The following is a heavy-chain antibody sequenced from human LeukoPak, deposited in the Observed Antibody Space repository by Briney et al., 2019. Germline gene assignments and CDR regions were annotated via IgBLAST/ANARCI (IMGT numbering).Heavy chain of an antibody. V-gene: IGHV3-48*03. J-gene: IGHJ4*02. CDR2: ISSSGSTI. CDR3: ARDAGEWELREFDY. CDR1: GFTFSSYE. Sequence: PGGSLRLSCAASGFTFSSYEMNWVRQAPGKGLEWVSYISSSGSTIYHADSVKGRFTISRDNAKNSLYLQMNSLRAEDTAVYYCARDAGEWELREFDYWGQGTLVTVSS. D-gene: IGHD1-26*01.